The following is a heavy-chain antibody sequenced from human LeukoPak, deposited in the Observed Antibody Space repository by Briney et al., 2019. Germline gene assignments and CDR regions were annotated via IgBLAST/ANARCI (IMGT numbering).Heavy chain of an antibody. CDR2: IYSSGST. D-gene: IGHD3-3*01. CDR1: GGSISSGSYY. V-gene: IGHV4-61*02. CDR3: ARQRATIFGVVIARIHAFDI. Sequence: SQTLSLTCTVSGGSISSGSYYWRWIRQPAGKGLEWIGRIYSSGSTNYNPSLKSRVTMSVDTSKNQFSLKLSSVTAADTAVYYCARQRATIFGVVIARIHAFDIWGQGTMVTVSS. J-gene: IGHJ3*02.